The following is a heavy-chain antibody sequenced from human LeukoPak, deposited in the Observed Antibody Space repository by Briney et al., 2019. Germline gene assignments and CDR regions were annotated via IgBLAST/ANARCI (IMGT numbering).Heavy chain of an antibody. Sequence: GGSLRLPCAASGFTFSSYWMHWVRQAPGKGLVWVSRINSDGSSTSYADSVKGRFTISRDNAKNTLYLQMNSLRAEDTAVYYCAKRKVAGTSHAYYYGMDVWGQGTTVTVSS. J-gene: IGHJ6*02. CDR2: INSDGSST. CDR1: GFTFSSYW. V-gene: IGHV3-74*01. D-gene: IGHD6-19*01. CDR3: AKRKVAGTSHAYYYGMDV.